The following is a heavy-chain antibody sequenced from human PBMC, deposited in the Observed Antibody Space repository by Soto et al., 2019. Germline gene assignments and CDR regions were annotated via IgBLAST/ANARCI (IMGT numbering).Heavy chain of an antibody. J-gene: IGHJ6*02. CDR1: GFTFDDFA. V-gene: IGHV3-43D*04. D-gene: IGHD4-17*01. CDR2: VNWDGDTT. CDR3: AKRATVTTHYQYYGMDV. Sequence: EVHVVESGGAVVQPGGSLRLSCAASGFTFDDFAMCWVRQVPGKGLEWISLVNWDGDTTFYADSVKGRFIISRDNSKNSVYLQMNSLRSDDSAIYYCAKRATVTTHYQYYGMDVWGRGTTVTVSS.